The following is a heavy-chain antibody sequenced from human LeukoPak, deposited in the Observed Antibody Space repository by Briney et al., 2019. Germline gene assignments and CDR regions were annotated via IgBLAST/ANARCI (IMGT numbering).Heavy chain of an antibody. CDR1: GFTFSSYA. CDR2: ISGSGGST. D-gene: IGHD5-18*01. V-gene: IGHV3-23*01. J-gene: IGHJ4*02. CDR3: ASSKIQLWVEFDY. Sequence: PGGSLRLSCAASGFTFSSYAMSWVRQAPGKGLEWVSAISGSGGSTYYADSVKGRFTISRDNSKNTLYLQMNSLRAEDTAVYYCASSKIQLWVEFDYWGQGTLVTVSS.